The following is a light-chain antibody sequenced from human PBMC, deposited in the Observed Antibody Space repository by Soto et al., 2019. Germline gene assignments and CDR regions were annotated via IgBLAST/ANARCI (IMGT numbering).Light chain of an antibody. J-gene: IGLJ1*01. V-gene: IGLV1-51*01. CDR2: DDD. CDR1: SYNIGGNS. Sequence: QSVMTQPPSVSAAPGQRVTISCSGSSYNIGGNSVSWYQQLPGTAPKLLIYDDDKRPSGIPDRFSGSKSGTSATLGITGFQTGDEADYYFGSWDSSLSAYVFGTGTKLTVL. CDR3: GSWDSSLSAYV.